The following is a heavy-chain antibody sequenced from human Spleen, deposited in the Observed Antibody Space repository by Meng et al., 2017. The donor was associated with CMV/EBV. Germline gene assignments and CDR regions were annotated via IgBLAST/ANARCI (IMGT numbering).Heavy chain of an antibody. CDR2: ISSSSSTI. CDR1: RFTISSYS. J-gene: IGHJ6*02. V-gene: IGHV3-48*04. D-gene: IGHD7-27*01. Sequence: LSLTCAASRFTISSYSMNWVRQAPGKGLEWVSYISSSSSTIYYADSVKGRFTISRDNAKNSLYLQLNSLKGEDTAVYYCASVNPWGGGHYYYGMDVWGQGTTVTVSS. CDR3: ASVNPWGGGHYYYGMDV.